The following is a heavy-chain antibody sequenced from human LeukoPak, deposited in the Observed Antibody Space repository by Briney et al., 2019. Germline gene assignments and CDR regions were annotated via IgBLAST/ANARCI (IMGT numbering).Heavy chain of an antibody. CDR3: ARALDEGARFDY. Sequence: GGSLRLSCTASGFTFSTYAMHWGRPAPGKGLEGVSVISYDGSNKYYADSVKGRFTISRDNSKNTLYLQMNSLRAEDTAVYYCARALDEGARFDYWGQGTLVTVSS. J-gene: IGHJ4*02. CDR2: ISYDGSNK. V-gene: IGHV3-30-3*01. CDR1: GFTFSTYA.